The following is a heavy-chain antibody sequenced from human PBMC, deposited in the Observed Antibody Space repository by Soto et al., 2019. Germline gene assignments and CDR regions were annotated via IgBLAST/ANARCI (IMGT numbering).Heavy chain of an antibody. D-gene: IGHD5-12*01. Sequence: SETLSLTCTVSGGSISSGDYYWSWIRQPPGKGLEWIGYIYYSGSTYYNPSLKSRVTISVDTSKNQFSLKLSSVTAADTAVYYCAREMATISGYFDYWGQGTLVTVSS. CDR1: GGSISSGDYY. J-gene: IGHJ4*02. V-gene: IGHV4-30-4*01. CDR2: IYYSGST. CDR3: AREMATISGYFDY.